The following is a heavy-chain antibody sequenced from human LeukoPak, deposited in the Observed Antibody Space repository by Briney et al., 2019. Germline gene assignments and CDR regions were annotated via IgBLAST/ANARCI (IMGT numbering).Heavy chain of an antibody. Sequence: SVKVSCKASGGTFISYAISWVRQAPGQGLEWMGGIIPIFGTANYAQKFQGRVTITADESTSTAYMELSSLRSEDTAVYYCPRDRGGTYYDSSGDTLTWGQGTLVTVSS. CDR2: IIPIFGTA. CDR3: PRDRGGTYYDSSGDTLT. CDR1: GGTFISYA. J-gene: IGHJ5*02. D-gene: IGHD3-22*01. V-gene: IGHV1-69*13.